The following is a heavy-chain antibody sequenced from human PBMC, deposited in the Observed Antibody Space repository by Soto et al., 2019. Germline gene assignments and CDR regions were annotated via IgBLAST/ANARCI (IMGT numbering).Heavy chain of an antibody. D-gene: IGHD6-13*01. CDR2: IYWDDDK. CDR3: AHRRPGSSSNWFDP. CDR1: GFSLSTIGVG. Sequence: QITLKESGPTLVKPTQTLTLTCTFSGFSLSTIGVGVGWIRQPPGQALEWLALIYWDDDKRYSLSLKSRLTITKDPSKKQVVLTRTNMAPVDTATYYCAHRRPGSSSNWFDPWCQGTLVTVSS. J-gene: IGHJ5*02. V-gene: IGHV2-5*02.